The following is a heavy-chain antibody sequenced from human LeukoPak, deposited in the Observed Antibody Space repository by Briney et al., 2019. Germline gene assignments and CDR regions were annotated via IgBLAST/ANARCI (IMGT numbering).Heavy chain of an antibody. Sequence: PGESLTLACAASGFSFSSYAMSWVRQAPGKVLEWVSAIIGSGGSTDYADSVKGRSTISRDNSKNTLYLQMNTLRAEDTAIYYCAKNNHSAPALAQCPFDIWGPGTMVPVSS. D-gene: IGHD1-14*01. CDR3: AKNNHSAPALAQCPFDI. V-gene: IGHV3-23*01. J-gene: IGHJ3*02. CDR2: IIGSGGST. CDR1: GFSFSSYA.